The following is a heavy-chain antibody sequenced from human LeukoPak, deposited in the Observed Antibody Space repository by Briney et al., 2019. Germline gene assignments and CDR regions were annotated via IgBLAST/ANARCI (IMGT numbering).Heavy chain of an antibody. CDR1: GFTFSSYA. J-gene: IGHJ3*02. Sequence: PGGSLRLSCAASGFTFSSYAMSWVRQAPGKGLEWVSAISGSGGSTYYADSVKGRFTISRDNSKNTLYLQMNSLRAEDTAVYYCAKDAPLPIFGVVTATYDAFDIWGQGTMVTVSP. CDR2: ISGSGGST. D-gene: IGHD3-3*01. CDR3: AKDAPLPIFGVVTATYDAFDI. V-gene: IGHV3-23*01.